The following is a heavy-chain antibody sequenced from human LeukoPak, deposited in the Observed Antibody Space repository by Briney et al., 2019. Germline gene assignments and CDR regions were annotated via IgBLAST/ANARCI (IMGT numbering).Heavy chain of an antibody. Sequence: SETLSLTCTVSGGSISNRNYHWGWIRQPPGKGLEWIGSICSSGSAYYNPSLKSRVTMSVDTSKNQFSLKLSSVTAADTAVYSCARSLAVYDSSGYYWADDAFDIWGQGTMVTVSS. CDR2: ICSSGSA. J-gene: IGHJ3*02. V-gene: IGHV4-39*07. D-gene: IGHD3-22*01. CDR1: GGSISNRNYH. CDR3: ARSLAVYDSSGYYWADDAFDI.